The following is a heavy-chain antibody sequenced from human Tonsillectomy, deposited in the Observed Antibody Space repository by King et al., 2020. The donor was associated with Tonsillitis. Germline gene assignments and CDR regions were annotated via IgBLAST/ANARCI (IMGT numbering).Heavy chain of an antibody. CDR2: ISYDGSNK. J-gene: IGHJ4*02. CDR1: GFTFSSYG. CDR3: ASEGRSSAGGWSDD. V-gene: IGHV3-33*05. Sequence: VQLVESGGGVVQPGRSLRLSCAASGFTFSSYGMHWVRQAPGKGLEWVAVISYDGSNKYYADSVKGRFTISRDNSKNTLYLQMNSLRAEDTAVYYCASEGRSSAGGWSDDWGQGTLVTVSS. D-gene: IGHD6-25*01.